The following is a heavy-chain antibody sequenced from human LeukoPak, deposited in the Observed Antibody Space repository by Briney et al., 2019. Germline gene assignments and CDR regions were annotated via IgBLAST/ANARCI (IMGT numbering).Heavy chain of an antibody. CDR1: GGSISSDY. CDR2: IYYSGTT. CDR3: ARSAEYYYDSSGYYYYLDY. V-gene: IGHV4-59*01. Sequence: KTSETLSLTCTVSGGSISSDYWSWIRQPPGKGLEWIGYIYYSGTTKYNPSLKSRVTISIDTSKNYFSLKLSSVTAADTAVYYCARSAEYYYDSSGYYYYLDYWGQGTLVTVSS. D-gene: IGHD3-22*01. J-gene: IGHJ4*02.